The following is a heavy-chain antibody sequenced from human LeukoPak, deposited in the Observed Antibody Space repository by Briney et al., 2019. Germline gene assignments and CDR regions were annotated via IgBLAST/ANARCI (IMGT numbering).Heavy chain of an antibody. CDR3: ARQSRDGSETRGYYFDY. D-gene: IGHD3-10*01. Sequence: NRGESLKISCQVSGYIFTNYWIGWVGQMPGKGLESMGIIYPADSDTTYSPSFQGQVTISADKSISTVYLQWSSLKASDTAMDYCARQSRDGSETRGYYFDYWGPGTQVTVSS. CDR2: IYPADSDT. J-gene: IGHJ4*02. CDR1: GYIFTNYW. V-gene: IGHV5-51*01.